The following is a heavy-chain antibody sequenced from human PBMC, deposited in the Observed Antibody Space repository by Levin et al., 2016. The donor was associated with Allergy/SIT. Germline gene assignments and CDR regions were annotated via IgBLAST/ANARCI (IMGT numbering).Heavy chain of an antibody. V-gene: IGHV3-11*06. J-gene: IGHJ4*02. CDR2: ISSSSSYT. CDR1: GFTFSDYY. D-gene: IGHD5-18*01. CDR3: ARDLIGYGSGFDDF. Sequence: GGSLRLSCAASGFTFSDYYMSWIRQAPEKGLEWIAYISSSSSYTNYAASVRGRFTISRDNAKNSLYLQMNSLRAEDTAVYYCARDLIGYGSGFDDFWGQGTLVTVSS.